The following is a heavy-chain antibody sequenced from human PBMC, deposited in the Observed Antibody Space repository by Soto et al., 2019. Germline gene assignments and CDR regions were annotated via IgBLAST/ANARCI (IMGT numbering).Heavy chain of an antibody. CDR2: INPSNGGT. V-gene: IGHV1-2*02. CDR1: VYTISGFE. D-gene: IGHD6-19*01. J-gene: IGHJ4*02. Sequence: SVKATCKASVYTISGFELQSLSQAPGQGLEWMGWINPSNGGTKYAEKFQGRVTMTRDTSISTAYVELSRLTSDDTAVYYCASAAVTGTAGLDFWGQGTLVTVSS. CDR3: ASAAVTGTAGLDF.